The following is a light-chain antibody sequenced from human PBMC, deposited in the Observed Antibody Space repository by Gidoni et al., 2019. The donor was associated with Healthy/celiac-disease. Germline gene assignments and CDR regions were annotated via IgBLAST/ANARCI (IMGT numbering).Light chain of an antibody. CDR2: DAS. J-gene: IGKJ3*01. CDR1: QSVSNY. Sequence: EIVLTQSPATLSWSPRERATLSCRASQSVSNYLAWYQQRPGQAPRLLIYDASNRATGIPARFSGSGSGTDFTLTISSLEPEDFAVYYCQQRSNRPGVTFGPGTKVDIK. V-gene: IGKV3-11*01. CDR3: QQRSNRPGVT.